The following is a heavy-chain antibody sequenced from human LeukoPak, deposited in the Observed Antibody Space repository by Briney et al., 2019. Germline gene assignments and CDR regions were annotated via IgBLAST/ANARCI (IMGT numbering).Heavy chain of an antibody. J-gene: IGHJ3*02. V-gene: IGHV3-21*01. D-gene: IGHD6-19*01. Sequence: KPGGSLRLSCAASGFTFSSYSMNWVRQAPGKGLEWVSSISSSSSYIYYADSVKGRFTISRDNAKDSLYLQMNSLRAEDTAVYYCARMGIAVADAFDIWGQGTMVTVSS. CDR1: GFTFSSYS. CDR2: ISSSSSYI. CDR3: ARMGIAVADAFDI.